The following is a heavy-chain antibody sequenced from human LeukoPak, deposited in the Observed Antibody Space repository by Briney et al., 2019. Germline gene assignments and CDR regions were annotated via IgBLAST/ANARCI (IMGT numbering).Heavy chain of an antibody. CDR2: INHSGTT. V-gene: IGHV4-34*01. Sequence: PSETLSLTCAVSDGTFRGYYWTWVRQPPGEGLEWIGEINHSGTTNYNPSLKSRSTMPVDTSKDRLSLKLTSVAAADTAVYYCARGVFVINIHGGAVGTFFDSWGQGSLVTVSS. D-gene: IGHD3-16*01. J-gene: IGHJ4*02. CDR1: DGTFRGYY. CDR3: ARGVFVINIHGGAVGTFFDS.